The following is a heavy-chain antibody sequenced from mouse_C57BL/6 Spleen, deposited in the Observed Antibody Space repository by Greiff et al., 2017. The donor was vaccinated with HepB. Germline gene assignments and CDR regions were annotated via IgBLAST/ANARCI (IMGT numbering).Heavy chain of an antibody. J-gene: IGHJ2*01. V-gene: IGHV5-9*01. Sequence: EVKVEESGGGLVKPGGSLKLSCAASGFTFSSYTMSWVRQTPEKRLEWVATISGGGGNTYYPDSVKGRFTISRDNAKNTLYLQMSSLRSEDTALYYCARQEAGRYFDYWGQGTTLTVSS. D-gene: IGHD4-1*01. CDR3: ARQEAGRYFDY. CDR2: ISGGGGNT. CDR1: GFTFSSYT.